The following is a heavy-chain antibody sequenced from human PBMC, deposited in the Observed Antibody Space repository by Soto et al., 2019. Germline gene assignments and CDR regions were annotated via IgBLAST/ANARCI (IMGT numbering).Heavy chain of an antibody. CDR2: IYYSGST. D-gene: IGHD2-21*02. J-gene: IGHJ5*02. CDR1: GGSISSGGYY. V-gene: IGHV4-31*03. Sequence: QVQLQESGPGLVKPSQTLSLTCTVSGGSISSGGYYWSWIRQHPGKGLEWIGYIYYSGSTYYNPYLKSRVTIAVDTSKNQLSLKLSSVTAAETVVYYCAGVAVTRFESSYNRWGQGTLVTVSS. CDR3: AGVAVTRFESSYNR.